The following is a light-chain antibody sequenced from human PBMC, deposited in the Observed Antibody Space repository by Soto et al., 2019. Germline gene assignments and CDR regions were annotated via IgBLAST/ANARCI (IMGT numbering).Light chain of an antibody. Sequence: EIVLRQSPGTLSLSPGQRATLSFRASQRLSASDIAWYQQKPGQAPKFLIYGVSSRATGIPDRFSGSGSGTDFTLTISRLEPEDFAVYHCQQYGSSPLITFGQGTRLEIK. V-gene: IGKV3-20*01. J-gene: IGKJ5*01. CDR1: QRLSASD. CDR2: GVS. CDR3: QQYGSSPLIT.